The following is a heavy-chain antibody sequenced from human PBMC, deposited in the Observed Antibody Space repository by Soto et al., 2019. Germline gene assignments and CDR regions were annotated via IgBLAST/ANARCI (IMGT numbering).Heavy chain of an antibody. CDR2: IGDSGRYT. V-gene: IGHV3-23*01. J-gene: IGHJ4*02. CDR3: AKHVCSGPTCGYFDH. Sequence: EVQLMESGGHLEQPGGSLKLSCSASGFTFGNFAMSWVRQAPGKGLEWVSLIGDSGRYTSYADSVRGRFTISRDNSKNTLLLQIDGRRAEDTVVYYCAKHVCSGPTCGYFDHWGQGTLVTVSS. D-gene: IGHD2-15*01. CDR1: GFTFGNFA.